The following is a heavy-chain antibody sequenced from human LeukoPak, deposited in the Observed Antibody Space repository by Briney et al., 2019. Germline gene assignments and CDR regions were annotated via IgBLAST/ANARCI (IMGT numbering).Heavy chain of an antibody. V-gene: IGHV4-59*12. CDR2: IYYSGST. CDR3: ARDSSAASTRFDY. CDR1: GGSISSYY. J-gene: IGHJ4*02. Sequence: PSETLSLTCTVSGGSISSYYWSWIRQPPGKGLEWIGYIYYSGSTNYNPSLKSRVTISVDTSKNQFSLKLSSVTAADTAVYYCARDSSAASTRFDYWGQGTLVTVSS.